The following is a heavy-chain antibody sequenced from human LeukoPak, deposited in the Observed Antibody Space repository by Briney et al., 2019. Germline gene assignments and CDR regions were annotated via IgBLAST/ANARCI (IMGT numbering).Heavy chain of an antibody. CDR2: ISGSGGST. J-gene: IGHJ3*02. D-gene: IGHD6-19*01. Sequence: PGGSLRLSCAASGFTFSSYGMSWVRQAPGKGLEWVSAISGSGGSTYYADSVKGRFTISRDNSKNTLYLQMNSLRAKDTAVYYCARDNRISPLYSSGWYLWWAFDIWGQGTMVTVSS. V-gene: IGHV3-23*01. CDR3: ARDNRISPLYSSGWYLWWAFDI. CDR1: GFTFSSYG.